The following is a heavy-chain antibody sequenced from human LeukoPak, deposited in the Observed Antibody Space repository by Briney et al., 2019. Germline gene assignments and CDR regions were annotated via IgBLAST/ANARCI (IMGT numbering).Heavy chain of an antibody. Sequence: GGSLRLSCAASGFTFSSYGMHWVRQAPGKGLEWVAVISYHGNNKYYADSVKGRFTISRDNSKNTLYLQMNSLRAEDTAVYYCAKYADYGNYMDWFDPWGQGTLVTVSS. CDR1: GFTFSSYG. CDR2: ISYHGNNK. J-gene: IGHJ5*02. CDR3: AKYADYGNYMDWFDP. D-gene: IGHD4-11*01. V-gene: IGHV3-30*18.